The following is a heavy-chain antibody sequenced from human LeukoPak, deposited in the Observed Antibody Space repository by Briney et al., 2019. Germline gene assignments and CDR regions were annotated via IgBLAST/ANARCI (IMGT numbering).Heavy chain of an antibody. CDR1: RFKFSVYS. J-gene: IGHJ3*01. Sequence: PGGSLRLSCAASRFKFSVYSMNWVRQAPGSGLQWVSRITGTGSQLDDVDYADSVRGRFTISRDNGKDSLFLEMRGLRVEDTGIYFCARETGFADAFDFWGRGSLVTVSS. CDR2: ITGTGSQLDDV. CDR3: ARETGFADAFDF. V-gene: IGHV3-21*03.